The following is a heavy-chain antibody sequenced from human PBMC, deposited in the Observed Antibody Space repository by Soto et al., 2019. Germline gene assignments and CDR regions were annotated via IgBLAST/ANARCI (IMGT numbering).Heavy chain of an antibody. D-gene: IGHD6-6*01. V-gene: IGHV1-18*01. J-gene: IGHJ6*02. CDR1: GYTFTSYG. CDR3: ARTLKYSSSSSYYYGMDV. CDR2: ISAYNGNT. Sequence: APVKVSCKASGYTFTSYGISWVRQAPGQGLEWMGWISAYNGNTNYAQKLQGRVTMTTDTSTSTAYMELRSLRSDDTAVYYCARTLKYSSSSSYYYGMDVWGQGTTVTVSS.